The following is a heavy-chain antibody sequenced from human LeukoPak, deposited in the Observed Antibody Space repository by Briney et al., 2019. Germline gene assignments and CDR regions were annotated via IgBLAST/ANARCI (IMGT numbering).Heavy chain of an antibody. CDR3: ARDRVGGSYVFDI. CDR2: ISDSSGYT. V-gene: IGHV3-11*06. J-gene: IGHJ3*02. Sequence: GGSLRLSCAASGFTFSDYYMSWIRQAPGKGLEWVSYISDSSGYTKDADSVKGRFTISRDNAKKSLYLQMNSLRAEDTAVYYCARDRVGGSYVFDIWGKGTMVTVSS. CDR1: GFTFSDYY. D-gene: IGHD1-26*01.